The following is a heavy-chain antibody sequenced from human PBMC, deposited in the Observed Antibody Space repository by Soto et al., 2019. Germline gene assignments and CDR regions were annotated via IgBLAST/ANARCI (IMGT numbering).Heavy chain of an antibody. CDR1: GFTFSSYG. Sequence: GGSLRLSCAASGFTFSSYGMHWVRQAPGKGLEWVAVISYDGSNKYYADSVKGRFTISRDNSKNTLYLQMNSLRAEDTAVYYCANQAGTDYYYGMDVWGQGTTVTVSS. V-gene: IGHV3-30*18. CDR2: ISYDGSNK. D-gene: IGHD6-13*01. J-gene: IGHJ6*02. CDR3: ANQAGTDYYYGMDV.